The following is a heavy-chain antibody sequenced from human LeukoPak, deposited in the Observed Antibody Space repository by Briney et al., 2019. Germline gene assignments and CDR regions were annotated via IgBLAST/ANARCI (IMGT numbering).Heavy chain of an antibody. CDR2: ISSSSSTI. V-gene: IGHV3-48*04. Sequence: GGSLRLSCAASGFTFSSYSMNWVRQAPGKGLEWVSYISSSSSTIYYADSVKGRFTISRDNAKNSLYLQMNSLRAEDTAVYYCARAALYGSGSYPYYYYYMDVWGKGTTVTVSS. CDR1: GFTFSSYS. CDR3: ARAALYGSGSYPYYYYYMDV. D-gene: IGHD3-10*01. J-gene: IGHJ6*03.